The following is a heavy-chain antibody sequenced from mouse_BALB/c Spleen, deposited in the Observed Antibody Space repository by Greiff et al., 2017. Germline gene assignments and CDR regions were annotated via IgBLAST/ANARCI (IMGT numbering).Heavy chain of an antibody. CDR1: GFNIKDYY. J-gene: IGHJ1*01. D-gene: IGHD2-1*01. CDR2: IDPENGNT. V-gene: IGHV14-1*02. CDR3: AKGGNIYWYFDV. Sequence: VHVKQSGAELVRPGALVKLSCKASGFNIKDYYMHWVKQRPEQGLEWIGWIDPENGNTIYDPKFQGKASITADTSSNTAYLQLSSLTSEDTAVYYCAKGGNIYWYFDVWGAGTTVTVSS.